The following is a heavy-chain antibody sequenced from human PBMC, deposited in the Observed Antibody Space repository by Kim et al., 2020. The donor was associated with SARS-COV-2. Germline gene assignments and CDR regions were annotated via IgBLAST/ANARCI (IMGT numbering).Heavy chain of an antibody. D-gene: IGHD3-16*01. CDR1: GFTFSSYA. CDR3: AKGLEGYYFDY. Sequence: GGSLRLSCAASGFTFSSYAMSWVRQAPGKGLEWVSVIYSGGSSTYYADSMKGRFTISRDNSKNTLYLQMNSLRAEDTAVYYCAKGLEGYYFDYWGQGTLVTVSS. J-gene: IGHJ4*02. CDR2: IYSGGSST. V-gene: IGHV3-23*03.